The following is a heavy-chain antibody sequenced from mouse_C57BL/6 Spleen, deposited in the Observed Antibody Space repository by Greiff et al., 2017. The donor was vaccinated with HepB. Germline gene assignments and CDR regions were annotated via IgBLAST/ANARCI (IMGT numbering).Heavy chain of an antibody. V-gene: IGHV1-82*01. J-gene: IGHJ2*01. Sequence: QLQQSGPELVKPGASVKISCKASGYAFSSSWMNWVKQRPGKGLEWIGRIYPGDGDTNYNGKFKGKATLAADKSSSTAYMQLSSLTSEDSAVYFCARYDYGSSLDYWGQGTTLTVSS. CDR3: ARYDYGSSLDY. D-gene: IGHD1-1*01. CDR1: GYAFSSSW. CDR2: IYPGDGDT.